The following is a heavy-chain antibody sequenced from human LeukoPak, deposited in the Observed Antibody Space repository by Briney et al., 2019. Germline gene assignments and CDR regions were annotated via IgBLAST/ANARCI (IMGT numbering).Heavy chain of an antibody. D-gene: IGHD5-12*01. CDR2: ITGSGGST. J-gene: IGHJ4*02. V-gene: IGHV3-23*01. CDR3: VSPTADYPFLYYFDS. CDR1: GFTFSSYA. Sequence: PGGSLRLSFAVSGFTFSSYAMSWVRQAPGKGLEWVSGITGSGGSTYYADSVKGRFTISRDNSKNTLFLQMNNLRSEDTALYYCVSPTADYPFLYYFDSWGQGTLVTVSS.